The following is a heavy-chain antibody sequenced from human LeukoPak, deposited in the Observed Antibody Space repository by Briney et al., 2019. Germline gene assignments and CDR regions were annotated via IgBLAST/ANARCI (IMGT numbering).Heavy chain of an antibody. CDR2: ISSNGGNT. CDR1: GFSFSTYA. Sequence: GGSLRLSCAASGFSFSTYAMSWVRQAPGKGLEYVAAISSNGGNTCYPNSMKGRFTISRDNSKNTLYLQMGSLRVEDMAVYYCARRDTSGYFSDYWGQGTLVTVSS. J-gene: IGHJ4*02. CDR3: ARRDTSGYFSDY. V-gene: IGHV3-64*01. D-gene: IGHD6-19*01.